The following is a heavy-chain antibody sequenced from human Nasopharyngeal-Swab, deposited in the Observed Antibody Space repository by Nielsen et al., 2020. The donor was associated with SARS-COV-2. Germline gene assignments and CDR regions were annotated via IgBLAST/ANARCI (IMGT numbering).Heavy chain of an antibody. V-gene: IGHV1-2*06. CDR1: GYTFTGNF. D-gene: IGHD1/OR15-1a*01. CDR3: ARDLSNTGDALDI. Sequence: ASVKVSCKASGYTFTGNFMHWVRQAPGQGLEWMGRINPNSGGTKFAQKFQGRVTLTRDTSISTAYMELSRLRPDDTAVYYCARDLSNTGDALDIWGQGTLVTVSS. CDR2: INPNSGGT. J-gene: IGHJ3*02.